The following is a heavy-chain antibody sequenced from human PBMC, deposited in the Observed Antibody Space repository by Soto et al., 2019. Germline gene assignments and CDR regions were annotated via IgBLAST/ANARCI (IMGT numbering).Heavy chain of an antibody. D-gene: IGHD3-22*01. Sequence: SETLSLTCTVSGGSVSSGSYYWSWIRQPPGKGLEWIGYIYYSGSTNYNPSLKSRVTISVDTSKNQFSLKLSSVTAADTAVYYWARDDRNSSGPTQHGGRGPLVTVPS. CDR1: GGSVSSGSYY. J-gene: IGHJ1*01. V-gene: IGHV4-61*01. CDR2: IYYSGST. CDR3: ARDDRNSSGPTQH.